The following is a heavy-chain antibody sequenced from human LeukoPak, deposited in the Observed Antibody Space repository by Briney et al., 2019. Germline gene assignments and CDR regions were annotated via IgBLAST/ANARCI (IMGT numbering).Heavy chain of an antibody. CDR2: IYYSGST. V-gene: IGHV4-39*07. D-gene: IGHD3-3*01. J-gene: IGHJ3*02. CDR1: GGSISSGSYY. Sequence: PSETLSLTCTVSGGSISSGSYYWSWIRQPAGKGLEWIGSIYYSGSTYYNPSLKSRVTISVDTSKNQFSLKLSSVTAADTAVYYCARANDYDFWSGYYRLGAFDIWGQGTMVTVSS. CDR3: ARANDYDFWSGYYRLGAFDI.